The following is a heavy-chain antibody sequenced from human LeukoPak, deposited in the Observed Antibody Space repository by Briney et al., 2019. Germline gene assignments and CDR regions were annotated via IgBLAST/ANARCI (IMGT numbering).Heavy chain of an antibody. CDR2: IYRTGST. Sequence: SETLSLTCAVSGASISSSSWWTWVRQSPGKGLEWIGEIYRTGSTNYNPSLKSRVTISVDKSMNRFSLKLNSLTAADTAMYYCARGPTWGQGTLVTVSS. J-gene: IGHJ4*02. V-gene: IGHV4-4*02. CDR1: GASISSSSW. CDR3: ARGPT.